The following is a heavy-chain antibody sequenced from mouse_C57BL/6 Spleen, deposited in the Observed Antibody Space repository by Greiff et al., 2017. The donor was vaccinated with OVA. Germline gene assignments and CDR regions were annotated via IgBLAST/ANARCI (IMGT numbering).Heavy chain of an antibody. CDR2: IWWDDDK. CDR3: AQIRLYHCGNNHYAMDY. D-gene: IGHD1-1*01. V-gene: IGHV8-8*01. Sequence: QVTLKESGPGILQPSQTLSLTCSFSGFSLSTFGMGVGWIRPPSGKGLEWLAHIWWDDDKYYNPALKSRLTISKDTSKNQVFLTIDNVDTAETATYYCAQIRLYHCGNNHYAMDYWGQGTSVTVSA. CDR1: GFSLSTFGMG. J-gene: IGHJ4*01.